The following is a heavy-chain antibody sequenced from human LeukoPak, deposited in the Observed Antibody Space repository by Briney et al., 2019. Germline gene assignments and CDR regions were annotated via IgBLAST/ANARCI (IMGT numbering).Heavy chain of an antibody. J-gene: IGHJ5*02. V-gene: IGHV4-59*01. D-gene: IGHD6-19*01. CDR3: ARDFSSGWYDP. CDR2: IDYSGST. Sequence: SETLSLTCTVSGGSISSYYWSWIRQPPGKGLQWIGYIDYSGSTNYNASLKSRVTISVDTSKNQFSLKLSSVTAADTAVYYCARDFSSGWYDPWGQGTLVIVSS. CDR1: GGSISSYY.